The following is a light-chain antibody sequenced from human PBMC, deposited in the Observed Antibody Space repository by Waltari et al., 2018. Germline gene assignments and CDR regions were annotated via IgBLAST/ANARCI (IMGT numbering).Light chain of an antibody. Sequence: SYVLSQPPSVSVAPGKTARITCGGKDIGSKSVHWYRQKPGQAPVLVIRYDSDRPAGIPERFSGSKSGNPATLTISRVEGGDEADYYCQVWDSASDHPAVVFGGGTKVTVL. V-gene: IGLV3-21*04. J-gene: IGLJ2*01. CDR1: DIGSKS. CDR3: QVWDSASDHPAVV. CDR2: YDS.